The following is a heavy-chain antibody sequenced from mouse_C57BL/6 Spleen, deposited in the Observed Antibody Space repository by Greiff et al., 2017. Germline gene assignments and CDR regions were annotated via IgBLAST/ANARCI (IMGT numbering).Heavy chain of an antibody. D-gene: IGHD4-1*02. CDR2: ISNGGGST. J-gene: IGHJ2*01. CDR3: ARLNWDEGYFDY. Sequence: EVQVVESGGGLVQPGGSLKLSCAASGFTFSDYYMYWVRQTPEKRLEWVAYISNGGGSTYYPDTVKGRFTISRDNAKNTLYLQMSRLKSEDTAMYYCARLNWDEGYFDYWGQGTTLTVSS. V-gene: IGHV5-12*01. CDR1: GFTFSDYY.